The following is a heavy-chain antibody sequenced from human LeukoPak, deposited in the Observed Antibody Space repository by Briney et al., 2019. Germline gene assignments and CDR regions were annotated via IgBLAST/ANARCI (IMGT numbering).Heavy chain of an antibody. CDR2: ISAYNGNT. V-gene: IGHV1-18*01. D-gene: IGHD3-16*02. Sequence: ASVKVSCKASGYTFTSYGISWLRQAPGQGLEWMGWISAYNGNTNYAQKLQGRVTMTTDTSTSTAYMELRSLRSDDTAVYYCARDIGDYVWGSYRSTYFDYWGQGTLVTVSS. J-gene: IGHJ4*02. CDR1: GYTFTSYG. CDR3: ARDIGDYVWGSYRSTYFDY.